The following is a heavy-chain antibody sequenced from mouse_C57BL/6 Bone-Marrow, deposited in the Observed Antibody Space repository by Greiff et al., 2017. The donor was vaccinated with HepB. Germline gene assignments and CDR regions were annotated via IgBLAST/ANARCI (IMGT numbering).Heavy chain of an antibody. J-gene: IGHJ2*01. CDR2: INPGSGGT. V-gene: IGHV1-54*01. D-gene: IGHD1-1*01. CDR1: GYAFTHYL. Sequence: VQLQQSGAELVRPGTSVKVSCKASGYAFTHYLIEWVKQRPGQGLEWIGVINPGSGGTNYNEKFTGKATLTADNSSSTAYMHLSSLTSEDSAVYFCARWLITAVVYFDYWGQGTTLTVSS. CDR3: ARWLITAVVYFDY.